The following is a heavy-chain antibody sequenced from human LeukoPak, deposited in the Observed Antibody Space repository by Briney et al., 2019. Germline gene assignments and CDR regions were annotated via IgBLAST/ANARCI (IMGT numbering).Heavy chain of an antibody. V-gene: IGHV3-23*01. CDR1: GFTFSNYA. D-gene: IGHD5-18*01. CDR3: AKGNGYSYGRYYFDY. Sequence: PGGSLRLSCAASGFTFSNYAMSWVRQAPGKGLEWVSSISGSGNSTFYADSVKGRFTISRDNSKNALYLQVNSLRAEDTAVYYCAKGNGYSYGRYYFDYWGQGTLVTVSS. J-gene: IGHJ4*02. CDR2: ISGSGNST.